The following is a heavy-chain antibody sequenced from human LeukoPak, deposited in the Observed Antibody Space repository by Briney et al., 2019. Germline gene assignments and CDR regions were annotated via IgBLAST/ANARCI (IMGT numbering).Heavy chain of an antibody. Sequence: QLGGSLRLSCAASGFTFSSYGMNWVRQAPGKGLEWVSYISSSSSTIYYADSVKGRFTISRGNAKNSLYLQMNSLRAEDTAVYYCARDQMEFGEGFDYWGQGTLVTVSS. V-gene: IGHV3-48*01. J-gene: IGHJ4*02. CDR2: ISSSSSTI. CDR1: GFTFSSYG. CDR3: ARDQMEFGEGFDY. D-gene: IGHD3-10*01.